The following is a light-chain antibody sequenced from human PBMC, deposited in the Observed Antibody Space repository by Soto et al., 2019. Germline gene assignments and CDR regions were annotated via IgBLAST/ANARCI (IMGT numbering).Light chain of an antibody. CDR1: RTINTY. Sequence: DVRMTQSPSSLSASVGDTITITCRASRTINTYLTWFQQKPGKAPKVLIYAASTLQSGVPSRFSGSGSGAEFTLTISSLQPEDFATYYCQQSFSPLLTFGGGTKVDIK. CDR2: AAS. CDR3: QQSFSPLLT. V-gene: IGKV1-39*01. J-gene: IGKJ4*01.